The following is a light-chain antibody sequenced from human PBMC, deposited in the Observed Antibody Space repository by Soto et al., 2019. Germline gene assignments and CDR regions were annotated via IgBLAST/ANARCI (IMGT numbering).Light chain of an antibody. CDR2: EVS. CDR1: SSDVGGYNY. Sequence: QSVLTQPASVSGSPGQSITISCIGSSSDVGGYNYVSWYQHHPGRVPKPMIFEVSDRPSGVSNRFSGSKSGNTAYLTISGLQAEDEADYYCSSYTSSSTLDVFGTGTKVTVL. J-gene: IGLJ1*01. CDR3: SSYTSSSTLDV. V-gene: IGLV2-14*01.